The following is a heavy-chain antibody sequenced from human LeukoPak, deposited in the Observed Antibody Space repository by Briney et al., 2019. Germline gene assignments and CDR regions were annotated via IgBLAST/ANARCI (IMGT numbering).Heavy chain of an antibody. CDR3: ARIVAGY. Sequence: ASVKVSCKASGYTFTSYGISWVRQAPGQGLEWMGWISAYNGNTNYAQKFQGRVTITADESTSTAYMELSSLRSEDTAVYYCARIVAGYWGQGTLVTVSS. CDR2: ISAYNGNT. J-gene: IGHJ4*02. V-gene: IGHV1-18*01. CDR1: GYTFTSYG. D-gene: IGHD2-15*01.